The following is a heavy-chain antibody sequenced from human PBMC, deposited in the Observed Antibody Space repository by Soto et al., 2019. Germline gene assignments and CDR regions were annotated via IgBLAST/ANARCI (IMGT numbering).Heavy chain of an antibody. CDR3: ARFGRMGVDH. CDR1: GASFSEYY. D-gene: IGHD3-16*01. V-gene: IGHV4-34*01. J-gene: IGHJ4*02. CDR2: TNHRGVT. Sequence: QVHLQQWGAGLLKPSETLSLSCTVSGASFSEYYWSWSRHPPGKGLEWIGETNHRGVTHYNRSLKSRVTISVETSKNQFSLRLSSVTAADIGVYYCARFGRMGVDHWGQGTLVIVSS.